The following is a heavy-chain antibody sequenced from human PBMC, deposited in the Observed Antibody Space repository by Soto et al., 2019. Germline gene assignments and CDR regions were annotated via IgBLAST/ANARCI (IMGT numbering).Heavy chain of an antibody. CDR2: ISWNSGSI. CDR3: AKDIVRTQGEIWGSGYDSEVIIAY. CDR1: GFTFDDYA. D-gene: IGHD5-12*01. V-gene: IGHV3-9*01. Sequence: EVQLVESGGGLVQPGRSLRLSCAASGFTFDDYAMHWVRQAPGKGLEWVSGISWNSGSIGYVDSVKGRFTISRDNAKNSLYLQMNRLRAEDTALYYCAKDIVRTQGEIWGSGYDSEVIIAYWGQGTLVTVSS. J-gene: IGHJ4*02.